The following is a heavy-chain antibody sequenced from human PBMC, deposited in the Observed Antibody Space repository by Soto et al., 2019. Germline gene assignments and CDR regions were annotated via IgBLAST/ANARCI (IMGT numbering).Heavy chain of an antibody. CDR1: GFTFSSYA. CDR3: AKVGTYYDFWSGPSPNFDY. V-gene: IGHV3-23*01. D-gene: IGHD3-3*01. CDR2: ISGSGGST. J-gene: IGHJ4*02. Sequence: PGGSLRLSCAASGFTFSSYAMSWVRQAPGQGLEWVSAISGSGGSTYYADSVKGRFTISRDNSKNTLYLQMNSLRAEDTAVYYCAKVGTYYDFWSGPSPNFDYWGQGTLVTVSS.